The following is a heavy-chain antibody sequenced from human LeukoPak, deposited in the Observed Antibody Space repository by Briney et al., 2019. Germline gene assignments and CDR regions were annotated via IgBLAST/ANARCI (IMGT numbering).Heavy chain of an antibody. J-gene: IGHJ5*02. Sequence: GSSVKVSCKASGGTFTSYTISWVRQAPGQGLEWMGRSIPILGIANYAQKFQGRVTITADKSTSTAYMELSSLRSEDTAVYSCAPTCSDFCSGYYDGWYDPWGQGTLVTVSS. CDR1: GGTFTSYT. D-gene: IGHD3-3*01. CDR2: SIPILGIA. CDR3: APTCSDFCSGYYDGWYDP. V-gene: IGHV1-69*02.